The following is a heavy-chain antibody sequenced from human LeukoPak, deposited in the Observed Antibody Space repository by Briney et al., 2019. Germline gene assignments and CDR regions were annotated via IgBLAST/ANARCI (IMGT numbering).Heavy chain of an antibody. CDR3: ANGYCTNGVCYPYYYYYMDV. CDR2: ISYDGSNK. D-gene: IGHD2-8*01. CDR1: GFTFDDYG. J-gene: IGHJ6*03. Sequence: GGSLRLSCAASGFTFDDYGMSWVRQAPGKGLEWVAVISYDGSNKYYADSVKGRFTISRDNSKNTLYLQMNSLRAEDTAVYYCANGYCTNGVCYPYYYYYMDVWGKGTTVTVSS. V-gene: IGHV3-30*18.